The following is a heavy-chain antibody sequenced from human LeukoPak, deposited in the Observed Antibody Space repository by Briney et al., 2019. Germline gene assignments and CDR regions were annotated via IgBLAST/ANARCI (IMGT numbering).Heavy chain of an antibody. V-gene: IGHV1-2*02. CDR1: GYTFTGYY. D-gene: IGHD6-19*01. CDR2: INPNSGGT. Sequence: ASVKVSCKASGYTFTGYYMHWVRQAPGQGLELMGWINPNSGGTNYAQKFQGRVTMTRDTSISTAYMELSRLRSDDKAVYYCARAGDSSGWYGAHFDYWGQGTLVTVSS. J-gene: IGHJ4*02. CDR3: ARAGDSSGWYGAHFDY.